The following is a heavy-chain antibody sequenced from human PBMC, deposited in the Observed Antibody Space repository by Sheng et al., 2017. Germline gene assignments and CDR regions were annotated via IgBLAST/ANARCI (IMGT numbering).Heavy chain of an antibody. CDR3: ARERWSYDSSGHDGKWFDP. V-gene: IGHV1-69*05. CDR2: IIPIFGTA. CDR1: GGTFSSYA. J-gene: IGHJ5*02. Sequence: QVQLVQSGAEVKKPGSSVKVSCKASGGTFSSYAISWVRQAPGQGLEWMGGIIPIFGTANYAQKFQGRVTITTDESTSTAYMELSSLRSEDTAVYYCARERWSYDSSGHDGKWFDPWGQGTLVTVSS. D-gene: IGHD3-22*01.